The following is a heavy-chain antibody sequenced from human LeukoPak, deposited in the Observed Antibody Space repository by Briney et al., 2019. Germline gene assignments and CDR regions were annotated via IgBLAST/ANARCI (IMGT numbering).Heavy chain of an antibody. CDR3: TRESGHYCPLRY. J-gene: IGHJ4*02. Sequence: SETLSLTCGVLSGSITIINCWSWVRQPPGQGLEWIGEISLTGRTNYNPSLIGRVIMSLDESRNQLSLTLTSVTAADTAMYYYTRESGHYCPLRYWRQGTLVVVPS. V-gene: IGHV4-4*02. CDR2: ISLTGRT. CDR1: SGSITIINC. D-gene: IGHD1-26*01.